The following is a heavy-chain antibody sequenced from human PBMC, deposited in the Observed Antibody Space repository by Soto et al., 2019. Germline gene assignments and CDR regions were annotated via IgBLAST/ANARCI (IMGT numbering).Heavy chain of an antibody. CDR1: GYTFTSYG. CDR2: ISAYNGNT. CDR3: ASGRKLGLWCGRFDY. D-gene: IGHD3-10*01. J-gene: IGHJ4*02. Sequence: QVQLVQSGAEVKKPGASVKVSCKASGYTFTSYGISWVRQAPGQGLEWMGWISAYNGNTNYAQKLQGRVTMTTDTSTSTDYMELRSLRSDDTAVYYCASGRKLGLWCGRFDYWGQGTLVTVSS. V-gene: IGHV1-18*01.